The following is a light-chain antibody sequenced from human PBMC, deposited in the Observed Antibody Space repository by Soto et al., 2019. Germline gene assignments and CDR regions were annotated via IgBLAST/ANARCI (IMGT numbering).Light chain of an antibody. CDR2: GAS. J-gene: IGKJ1*01. V-gene: IGKV3-15*01. Sequence: EIVLTQSPATLSVSPGERATLSCRASQSVSIGLAWYQQTPGQAPRLLIYGASTRATGIPVRFSGSGSGTEFTLTISSLQSEDFAVYYCQQYNSWPETFSQGTKVDIK. CDR1: QSVSIG. CDR3: QQYNSWPET.